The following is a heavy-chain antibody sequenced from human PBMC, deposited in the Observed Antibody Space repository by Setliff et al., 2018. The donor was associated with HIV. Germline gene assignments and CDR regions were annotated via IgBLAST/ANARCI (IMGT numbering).Heavy chain of an antibody. CDR2: IYDSGAT. J-gene: IGHJ6*03. CDR1: GGSISGFY. V-gene: IGHV4-59*08. Sequence: PSETLSLTCTVSGGSISGFYWSWIRQSPGNGLEWIGWIYDSGATKYNPSLKNRVTISIDTSKNQFSLKLSSVTAADTAVYYCARQHYYDSSGRNLMDVWGKGTTVTVSS. CDR3: ARQHYYDSSGRNLMDV. D-gene: IGHD3-22*01.